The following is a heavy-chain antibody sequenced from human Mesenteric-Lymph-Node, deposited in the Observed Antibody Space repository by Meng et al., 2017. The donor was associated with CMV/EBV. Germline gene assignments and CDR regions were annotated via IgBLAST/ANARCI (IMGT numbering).Heavy chain of an antibody. CDR3: AREYCSSTSCPTLGAFDI. J-gene: IGHJ3*02. CDR1: GFTVSSNY. V-gene: IGHV3-53*01. D-gene: IGHD2-2*01. CDR2: IYSGGST. Sequence: GGSLRLSCAASGFTVSSNYMSWVRQAPGKGLEWVSVIYSGGSTYYADSVKGRLTISRDNSKNTLYLQMNSLRAEDTAVYYCAREYCSSTSCPTLGAFDIWGQGTMVTVSS.